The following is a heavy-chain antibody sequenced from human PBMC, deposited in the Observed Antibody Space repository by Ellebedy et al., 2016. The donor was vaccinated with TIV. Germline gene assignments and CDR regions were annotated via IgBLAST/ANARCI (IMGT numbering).Heavy chain of an antibody. J-gene: IGHJ4*02. CDR2: IYYSGST. V-gene: IGHV4-39*01. CDR3: ASYYDILTGYCY. Sequence: SETLSLTCTVSGGSISSSSYYWGWIRQPPGKGLEWIGSIYYSGSTYYNPSLKSRVTISVDTSKNQFSLKLSSVTAADTAVYYCASYYDILTGYCYWGQGTLVTVSS. CDR1: GGSISSSSYY. D-gene: IGHD3-9*01.